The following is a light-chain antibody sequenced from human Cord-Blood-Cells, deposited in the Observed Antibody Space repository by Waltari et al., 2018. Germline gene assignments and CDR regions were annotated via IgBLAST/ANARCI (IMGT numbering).Light chain of an antibody. CDR1: SSDVGGYNY. CDR2: DVS. CDR3: SSYTSSSTWV. J-gene: IGLJ3*02. Sequence: QSALTQPASVSGSPGPSITISCTGTSSDVGGYNYVSWYQQHPGKAPKLMIYDVSNRPSGVSNRCSGSKSGNTASLTSSGLQAEDEADYYCSSYTSSSTWVFGGGTKLTVL. V-gene: IGLV2-14*01.